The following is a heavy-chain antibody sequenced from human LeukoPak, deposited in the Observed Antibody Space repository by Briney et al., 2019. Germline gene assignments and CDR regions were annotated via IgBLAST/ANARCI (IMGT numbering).Heavy chain of an antibody. Sequence: ASVKVSCKASGYTFTNYYMHWVRQAPGQGLEWMGLINPGGGNTNYAQNFQGRVTMTRDTSTSTVYMELSSLRSEDTAIYYCARISDGYNDAYDIWGQGTVVTVPS. CDR1: GYTFTNYY. CDR2: INPGGGNT. V-gene: IGHV1-46*01. CDR3: ARISDGYNDAYDI. D-gene: IGHD5-24*01. J-gene: IGHJ3*02.